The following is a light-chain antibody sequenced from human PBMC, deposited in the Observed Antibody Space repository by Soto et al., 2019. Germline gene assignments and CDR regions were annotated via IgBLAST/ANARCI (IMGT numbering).Light chain of an antibody. CDR3: QQCYSDPWT. Sequence: DIVMTQSLDSLAVSLGERATINCKSSQSVLYSSNNKNYLTWYQQKPGQPPKLLIYWASTRESGVPDRFSGSGSGTDFTLTISSLQAEDVAVYYCQQCYSDPWTFGQGTKVEIK. V-gene: IGKV4-1*01. CDR2: WAS. CDR1: QSVLYSSNNKNY. J-gene: IGKJ1*01.